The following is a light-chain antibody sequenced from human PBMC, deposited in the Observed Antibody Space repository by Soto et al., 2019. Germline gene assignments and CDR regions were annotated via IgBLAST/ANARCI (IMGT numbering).Light chain of an antibody. CDR2: GAS. Sequence: IVLTQSPGTLSLSPGETATLSCRASQTVSSTYLAWYQHKPGRAPRLLIDGASSRAAGIPDRFSGSGSGTDFTGTISRLEPEGLAVYYCQQYDYLVTFGQGTKVQIK. J-gene: IGKJ1*01. CDR3: QQYDYLVT. V-gene: IGKV3-20*01. CDR1: QTVSSTY.